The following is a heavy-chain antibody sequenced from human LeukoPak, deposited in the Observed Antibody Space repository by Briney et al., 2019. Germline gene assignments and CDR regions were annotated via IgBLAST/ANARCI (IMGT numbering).Heavy chain of an antibody. J-gene: IGHJ3*02. D-gene: IGHD1-26*01. CDR1: GFTFSSYG. V-gene: IGHV3-30*03. CDR2: ISYDGSNK. Sequence: GGSLRLSCAASGFTFSSYGMHWVRQAPGKGLEWVAVISYDGSNKYYADSVKGRFTISRDNSKNTLYLQMNSLRAEDTAVYYCARKEGGSSPDAFDIWGQGTMVTVSS. CDR3: ARKEGGSSPDAFDI.